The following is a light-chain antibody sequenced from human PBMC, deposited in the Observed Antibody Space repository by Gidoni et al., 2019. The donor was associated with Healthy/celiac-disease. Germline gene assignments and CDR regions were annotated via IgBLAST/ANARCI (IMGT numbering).Light chain of an antibody. CDR3: QKYNSAPLWT. J-gene: IGKJ1*01. V-gene: IGKV1-27*01. Sequence: DIQMTQSPSSLSASVGDGVTITCRASQGISNYLAWYQQKPGKVPKLLIYAASTLQSGVPSRFSGSGSGTDFTLTISSLQPEDVATYYCQKYNSAPLWTFXQXTKVEIK. CDR1: QGISNY. CDR2: AAS.